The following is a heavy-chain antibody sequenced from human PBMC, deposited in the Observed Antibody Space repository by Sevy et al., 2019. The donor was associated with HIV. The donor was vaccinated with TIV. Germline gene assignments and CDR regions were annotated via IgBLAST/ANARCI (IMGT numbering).Heavy chain of an antibody. V-gene: IGHV3-30*02. Sequence: GGSLRLSCAAYGFTLSSVGIHWVRLTPGTGLEWLAFIGHDGNKYFYGASVKGRITTSRDNSKNTVSLQMNSLRVEDTAIYYCAKDYCIGNDCFLGWFDPRGQGTVVTVSS. CDR1: GFTLSSVG. D-gene: IGHD2-15*01. J-gene: IGHJ5*02. CDR2: IGHDGNKY. CDR3: AKDYCIGNDCFLGWFDP.